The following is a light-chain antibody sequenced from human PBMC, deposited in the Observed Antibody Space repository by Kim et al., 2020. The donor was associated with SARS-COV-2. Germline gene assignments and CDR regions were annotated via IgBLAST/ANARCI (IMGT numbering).Light chain of an antibody. V-gene: IGKV3-20*01. CDR1: QSSSTN. CDR3: HQYAGAPWT. Sequence: LSPGERATISCSASQSSSTNVVGTQHKPGRPPRLLIYGASSRATGIPDRFSGSGSGTDFTLTITGLEPEDFAVYYCHQYAGAPWTLGQGTKVDIK. CDR2: GAS. J-gene: IGKJ1*01.